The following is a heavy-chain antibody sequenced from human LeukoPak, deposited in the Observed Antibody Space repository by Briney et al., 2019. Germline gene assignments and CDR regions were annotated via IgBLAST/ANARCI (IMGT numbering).Heavy chain of an antibody. CDR2: INHSGST. CDR1: GGPFSGYY. J-gene: IGHJ6*02. Sequence: SETLSLTCAVYGGPFSGYYWSWLRQPPGKGLEWIGEINHSGSTNYNPSLKSRVTISVDTSKNQFSLKLSSVTAADTAVYYCARAPYYYYGMDVWGQGTTVTVSS. CDR3: ARAPYYYYGMDV. V-gene: IGHV4-34*01.